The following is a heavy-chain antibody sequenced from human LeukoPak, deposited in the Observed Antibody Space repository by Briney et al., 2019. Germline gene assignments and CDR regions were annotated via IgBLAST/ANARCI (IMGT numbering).Heavy chain of an antibody. CDR3: AKDTIDY. CDR1: GFTFSSYG. Sequence: PGGSLRLSCAASGFTFSSYGMHWVRQAPGKGLEWVAVISYDGSNKYYADSVKGRFTISRDYSKNTLYLQMNSLRAEDTAVYYCAKDTIDYWGQGTLVTVSS. V-gene: IGHV3-30*18. CDR2: ISYDGSNK. J-gene: IGHJ4*02.